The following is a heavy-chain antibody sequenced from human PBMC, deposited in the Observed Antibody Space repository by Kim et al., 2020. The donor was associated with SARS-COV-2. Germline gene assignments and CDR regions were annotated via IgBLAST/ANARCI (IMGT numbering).Heavy chain of an antibody. Sequence: PSLKRRVTISGDTSKIQFSLKLSSVTAADTAVYYCARGGYSSSRGWFDPWGQGTLVTVSS. CDR3: ARGGYSSSRGWFDP. J-gene: IGHJ5*02. D-gene: IGHD6-13*01. V-gene: IGHV4-34*01.